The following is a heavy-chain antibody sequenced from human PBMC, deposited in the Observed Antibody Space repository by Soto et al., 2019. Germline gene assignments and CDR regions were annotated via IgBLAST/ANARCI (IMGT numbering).Heavy chain of an antibody. D-gene: IGHD3-10*01. J-gene: IGHJ6*03. CDR2: IYYSGST. CDR1: GGSISSSIYY. V-gene: IGHV4-39*01. CDR3: ARLLGGYYYMDV. Sequence: SETLSLTCTVSGGSISSSIYYWGWIRQPPGKGLEWIGSIYYSGSTYYNPSLKSRVTISVDTSKNQFSLKLSSVTAADTAVYYCARLLGGYYYMDVWGKGTTVTVSS.